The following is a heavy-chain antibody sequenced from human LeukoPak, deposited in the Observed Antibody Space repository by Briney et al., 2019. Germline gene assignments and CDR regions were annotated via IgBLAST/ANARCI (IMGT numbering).Heavy chain of an antibody. CDR1: GGSISSYY. Sequence: MPSETLSLTCTVSGGSISSYYWSWIRQPAGKGLEWIGRIYTSGSTNYNPSLKSRVTMSVDTSKNQFSLKLSPVTAADTAVYYCARDMRYRPQTYQDVDWFDPWGQGTLVTVSS. CDR2: IYTSGST. V-gene: IGHV4-4*07. D-gene: IGHD5-12*01. J-gene: IGHJ5*02. CDR3: ARDMRYRPQTYQDVDWFDP.